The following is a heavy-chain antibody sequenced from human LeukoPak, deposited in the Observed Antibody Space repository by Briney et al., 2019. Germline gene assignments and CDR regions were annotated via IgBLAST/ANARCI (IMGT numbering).Heavy chain of an antibody. J-gene: IGHJ4*02. CDR1: GFTFSSYD. CDR2: IGTAGDT. Sequence: GGSLRLSCAASGFTFSSYDMHWVRQATGKGLEWVSAIGTAGDTYYPGSVKGRFTISRENVKNSLYLQMNSLRAGDTAVYYCARGPVGYCSSTSCLHFDYWGQGTLVTVSS. CDR3: ARGPVGYCSSTSCLHFDY. V-gene: IGHV3-13*01. D-gene: IGHD2-2*01.